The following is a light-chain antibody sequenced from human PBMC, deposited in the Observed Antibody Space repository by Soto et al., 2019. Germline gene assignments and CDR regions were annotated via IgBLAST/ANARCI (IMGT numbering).Light chain of an antibody. CDR3: QQSYSTLYT. Sequence: DIQMTQSPSTPSASFGDRVTITCRASQSINTWVAWYQQKPGKAPKLLIYHASSLESGVPSRFSGSGSGTEFTLTISSLQPDDFATYYCQQSYSTLYTFGQGTRLEIK. V-gene: IGKV1-5*01. CDR1: QSINTW. CDR2: HAS. J-gene: IGKJ5*01.